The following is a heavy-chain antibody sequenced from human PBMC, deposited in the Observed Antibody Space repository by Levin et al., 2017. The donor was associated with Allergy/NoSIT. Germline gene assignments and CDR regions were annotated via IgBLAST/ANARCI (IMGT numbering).Heavy chain of an antibody. CDR2: IYYSGST. D-gene: IGHD5-12*01. J-gene: IGHJ5*02. CDR1: GGSISSYY. CDR3: ASNPVEYLGYSGYDLIRGAGWFDP. Sequence: SQTLSLTCTVSGGSISSYYWSWIRQPPGKGLEWIGYIYYSGSTNYNPSLKSRVTISVDTSKNQFSLKLSSVTAADTAVYYCASNPVEYLGYSGYDLIRGAGWFDPWGQGTLVTVSS. V-gene: IGHV4-59*01.